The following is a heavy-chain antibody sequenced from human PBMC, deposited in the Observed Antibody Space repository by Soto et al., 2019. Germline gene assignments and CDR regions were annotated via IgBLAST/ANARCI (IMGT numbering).Heavy chain of an antibody. J-gene: IGHJ6*02. Sequence: EVQLVESGGGLVKPGGSLRLSCAASGFTFSSYSMNWVRQAPGKGLEWVSSISSSSSYIYYADSVKGRFTISRDNAKNSLYLQMNSLRAEDTAVYYCARTGYSSSWEYYYYYGMDVWCQGTTFTVSS. D-gene: IGHD6-13*01. CDR2: ISSSSSYI. CDR1: GFTFSSYS. V-gene: IGHV3-21*01. CDR3: ARTGYSSSWEYYYYYGMDV.